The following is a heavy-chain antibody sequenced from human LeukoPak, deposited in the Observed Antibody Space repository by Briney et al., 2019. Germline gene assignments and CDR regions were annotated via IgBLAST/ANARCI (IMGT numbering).Heavy chain of an antibody. D-gene: IGHD2-15*01. Sequence: ASVKVSCKASGYTFTSYAMNWVRQAPGQGPEWMGWINTNTGNPTYAQGFTGRFVFSLDTSVSTAYLQISSLKAEDTAVYYCARDLCSGGSCYTPLYYYYYGMDVWGQGTTVTVSS. V-gene: IGHV7-4-1*02. CDR3: ARDLCSGGSCYTPLYYYYYGMDV. CDR1: GYTFTSYA. J-gene: IGHJ6*02. CDR2: INTNTGNP.